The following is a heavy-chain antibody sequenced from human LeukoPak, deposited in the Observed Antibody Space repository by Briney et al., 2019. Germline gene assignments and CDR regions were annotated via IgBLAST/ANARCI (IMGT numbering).Heavy chain of an antibody. CDR3: ARGVPARRFDY. V-gene: IGHV3-48*04. CDR1: GFTFSSYS. J-gene: IGHJ4*02. Sequence: GGSLRLSCAASGFTFSSYSMNWVRQAPGKGLEWVSYISSSGSTTYYADSVKGRFTISRDNAKNLLSLQMNSLRVEDTAVYYCARGVPARRFDYWGQGTLVTVSS. CDR2: ISSSGSTT.